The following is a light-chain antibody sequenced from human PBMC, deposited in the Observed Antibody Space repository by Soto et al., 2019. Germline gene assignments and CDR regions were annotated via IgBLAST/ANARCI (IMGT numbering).Light chain of an antibody. CDR2: GAS. CDR3: QQYGSSHPT. Sequence: DIVLTQSPGTLSFSPGERATLSCRASQSVNSNYLAWYQQKPGQAARLLIYGASSRATGIPDRFSGVGSGKDLTLTISRLEPEDFAVYYFQQYGSSHPTFGVGTKVDIX. V-gene: IGKV3-20*01. J-gene: IGKJ4*01. CDR1: QSVNSNY.